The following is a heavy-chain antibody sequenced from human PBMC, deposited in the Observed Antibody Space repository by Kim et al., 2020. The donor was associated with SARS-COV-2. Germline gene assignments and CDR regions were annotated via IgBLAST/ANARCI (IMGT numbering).Heavy chain of an antibody. CDR1: GFTFSSYW. V-gene: IGHV3-74*01. J-gene: IGHJ4*02. CDR2: INSNGSST. Sequence: GGSLRLSCAASGFTFSSYWMHWVRQAPGKGLVWVSRINSNGSSTSYGDSVKGRFTISRDNTKNTLYLQMNSLRAEDTSVYYCARHGLTSGTCWGCDYWGQGTLVTVSS. CDR3: ARHGLTSGTCWGCDY. D-gene: IGHD1-26*01.